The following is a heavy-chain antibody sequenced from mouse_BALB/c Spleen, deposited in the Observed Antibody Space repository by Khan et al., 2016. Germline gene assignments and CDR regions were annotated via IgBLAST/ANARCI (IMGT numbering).Heavy chain of an antibody. D-gene: IGHD2-4*01. CDR2: ISSGGSYT. V-gene: IGHV5-6*01. J-gene: IGHJ2*01. CDR3: ASYDYDY. Sequence: EVELVESGGDLVKPGGSLKLSCAASGFTFSSYGMSWVRQTPDKRLEWVATISSGGSYTYYPDSVKGRFTISRDNAKNTLYLQMSSLKSEDTAMYYWASYDYDYWGQGTTLTVSS. CDR1: GFTFSSYG.